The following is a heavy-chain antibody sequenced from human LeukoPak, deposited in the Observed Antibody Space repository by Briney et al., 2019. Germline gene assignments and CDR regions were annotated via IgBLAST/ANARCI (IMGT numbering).Heavy chain of an antibody. D-gene: IGHD5-24*01. CDR3: AISGYDGRDGYNYSQDYFDY. Sequence: SETLSLTCTVSGGSISSGDSYWSWIRQPPGKGLEWIGYIYYSGSTYYNPSLKSRVTISVDTSKNQFSLKLSSVTAADTAVYYCAISGYDGRDGYNYSQDYFDYWGQGTLVTVSS. CDR1: GGSISSGDSY. CDR2: IYYSGST. V-gene: IGHV4-30-4*01. J-gene: IGHJ4*02.